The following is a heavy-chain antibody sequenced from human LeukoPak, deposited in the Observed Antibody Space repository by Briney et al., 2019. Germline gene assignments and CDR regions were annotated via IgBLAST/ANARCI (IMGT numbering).Heavy chain of an antibody. CDR3: ARDEAAAGTGLHY. Sequence: ASVKVSCRASGYTFTGYYMHWVRQAPGQGLERMGWINPSSGGTNYAQKFQGWVTMTRDTSISTAYMELSRLRSDDTAVYYCARDEAAAGTGLHYWGQGTLVTVSS. CDR1: GYTFTGYY. CDR2: INPSSGGT. D-gene: IGHD6-13*01. J-gene: IGHJ4*02. V-gene: IGHV1-2*04.